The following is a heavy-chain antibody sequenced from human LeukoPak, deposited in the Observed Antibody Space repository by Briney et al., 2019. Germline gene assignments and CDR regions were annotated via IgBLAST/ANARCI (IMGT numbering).Heavy chain of an antibody. Sequence: GGSLRLSCAASGFTFSSYAMHWVRQAPGKGLEWVAVISYDGSNKYYADSVKGRFTISRDNSKNTLYLQMNSLRAEDTAVYYCARDQWSPIDRLIDYWGQGTLVTVSS. D-gene: IGHD2-8*01. CDR1: GFTFSSYA. CDR2: ISYDGSNK. CDR3: ARDQWSPIDRLIDY. J-gene: IGHJ4*02. V-gene: IGHV3-30-3*01.